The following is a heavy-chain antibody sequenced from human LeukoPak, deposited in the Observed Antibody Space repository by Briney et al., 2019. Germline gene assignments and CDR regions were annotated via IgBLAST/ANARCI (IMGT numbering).Heavy chain of an antibody. D-gene: IGHD3-16*01. CDR2: IYTDGSYT. V-gene: IGHV3-74*01. CDR1: GFVFSSYW. Sequence: GGSLTLSCAASGFVFSSYWMHWVRQAPGKGMVWVSRIYTDGSYTNYADSVKGRFTISRDNAKNTLSLHMNSLRAEDMAVYYCARGDDESLDHWGQGTLVTVSS. CDR3: ARGDDESLDH. J-gene: IGHJ4*02.